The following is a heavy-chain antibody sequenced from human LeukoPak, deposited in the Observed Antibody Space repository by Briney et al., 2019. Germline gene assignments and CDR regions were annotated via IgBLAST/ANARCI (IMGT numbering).Heavy chain of an antibody. D-gene: IGHD6-13*01. J-gene: IGHJ4*02. CDR3: ARHAGTDSSSYYYFDH. Sequence: PSETLSLTCTVSGGSISSYYWSWIRQPPGKGLEWIGYIYYSGSTNYNPSLKSRVTISVDTSRNQFSLKLGSVTAADTAVYYCARHAGTDSSSYYYFDHWGQGTLVTVSS. CDR1: GGSISSYY. V-gene: IGHV4-59*08. CDR2: IYYSGST.